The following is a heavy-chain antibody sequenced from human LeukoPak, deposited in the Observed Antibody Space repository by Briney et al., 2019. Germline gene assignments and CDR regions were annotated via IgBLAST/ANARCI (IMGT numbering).Heavy chain of an antibody. Sequence: SETLSLTCTVSGGSISSSSYYWGWIRQPPGKGLEWIGSIYYSGSTYYNPSLKSRVTISEDTSKNQFSLKLSSVTAADTAVYYCARLYSGSRPTNAFDIWGQGTMVTVSS. J-gene: IGHJ3*02. D-gene: IGHD1-26*01. V-gene: IGHV4-39*01. CDR2: IYYSGST. CDR1: GGSISSSSYY. CDR3: ARLYSGSRPTNAFDI.